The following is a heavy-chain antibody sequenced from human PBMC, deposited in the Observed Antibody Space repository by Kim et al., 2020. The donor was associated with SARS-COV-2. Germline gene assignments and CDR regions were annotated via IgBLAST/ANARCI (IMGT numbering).Heavy chain of an antibody. CDR2: SA. CDR3: ARLSYPVDY. Sequence: SADNADSVKGRFTISRDNAKNTLYLQMNSLGAEDTAVYYCARLSYPVDYWGQGTLVTVSS. J-gene: IGHJ4*02. V-gene: IGHV3-74*01.